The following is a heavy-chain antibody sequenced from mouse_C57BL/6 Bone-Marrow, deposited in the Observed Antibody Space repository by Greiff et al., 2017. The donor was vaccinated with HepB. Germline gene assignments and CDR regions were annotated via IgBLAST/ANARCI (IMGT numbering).Heavy chain of an antibody. Sequence: EVHLVESGPGMVKPSQSLSLTCTVTGYSITSGYDWHWIRHFPGNKLEWMGYISYSGSTNYNPSLKSRISITHDTSKNHFFLKLNSVTTEDTATYYCARGGYGSSYEGAMDYWGQGTSVTVSS. D-gene: IGHD1-1*01. CDR1: GYSITSGYD. CDR2: ISYSGST. J-gene: IGHJ4*01. V-gene: IGHV3-1*01. CDR3: ARGGYGSSYEGAMDY.